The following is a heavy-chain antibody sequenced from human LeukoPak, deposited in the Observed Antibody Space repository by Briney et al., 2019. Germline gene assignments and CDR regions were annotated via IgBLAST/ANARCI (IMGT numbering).Heavy chain of an antibody. D-gene: IGHD2-15*01. CDR2: IKQDGSEK. CDR1: GFTFSSYW. J-gene: IGHJ4*02. CDR3: AGTPGYCSGGSCYSPLY. V-gene: IGHV3-7*01. Sequence: HAGGSLRLSCGASGFTFSSYWMSWVRQAPGKGLEWVANIKQDGSEKYYVDSVKGRFTISRDNAKNSLYLQMNSLRAEDTAVYYCAGTPGYCSGGSCYSPLYWGQGTLVTVSS.